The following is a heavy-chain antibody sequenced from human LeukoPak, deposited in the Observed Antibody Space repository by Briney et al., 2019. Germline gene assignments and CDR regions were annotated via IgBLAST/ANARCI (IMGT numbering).Heavy chain of an antibody. Sequence: GASVKVSCKVSGYTLTELSMHWVRQAPGKGLEWMGGFDPEDGETIYAQKFQGRVTMTEDTSTDTAYMELSSLRSEDTAVYYCATGTGELWPFDYWGQGTLVTVSS. D-gene: IGHD3-16*01. CDR2: FDPEDGET. V-gene: IGHV1-24*01. J-gene: IGHJ4*02. CDR1: GYTLTELS. CDR3: ATGTGELWPFDY.